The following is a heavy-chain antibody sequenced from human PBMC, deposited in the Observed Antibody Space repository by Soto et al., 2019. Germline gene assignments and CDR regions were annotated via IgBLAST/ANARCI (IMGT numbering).Heavy chain of an antibody. D-gene: IGHD3-22*01. V-gene: IGHV4-30-4*01. CDR3: VSGTFYYDNSGYYSYYFDY. CDR2: IYFTGIT. J-gene: IGHJ4*02. CDR1: DGSTSSVGSF. Sequence: PSETLSLTCTVSDGSTSSVGSFWNWIRQPPGKGLEWIGYIYFTGITYYNPSLKSRSAMSVDTSKNQFSLELTSVTAADTAVYYCVSGTFYYDNSGYYSYYFDYWGQGTLVTVSS.